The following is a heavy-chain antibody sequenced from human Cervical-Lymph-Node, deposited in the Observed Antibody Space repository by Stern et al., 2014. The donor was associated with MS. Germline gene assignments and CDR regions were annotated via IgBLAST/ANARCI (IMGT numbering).Heavy chain of an antibody. V-gene: IGHV3-30*01. CDR1: GFTFSSYA. CDR3: ATGNWGLPDY. D-gene: IGHD7-27*01. Sequence: QVQLMQSGGGVVQPGRSLRLSCAASGFTFSSYAMHWVRQAPGKGLEWVAVISYDGSNKYYADSVKGRFTISRDNSKNTLYLQMNSLRAEDTAVYYCATGNWGLPDYWGQGTLVTVSS. CDR2: ISYDGSNK. J-gene: IGHJ4*02.